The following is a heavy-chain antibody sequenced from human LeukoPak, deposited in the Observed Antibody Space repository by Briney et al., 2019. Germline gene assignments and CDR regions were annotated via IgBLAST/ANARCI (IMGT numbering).Heavy chain of an antibody. CDR1: GYTFTNYG. J-gene: IGHJ4*02. Sequence: VASVKVSCKASGYTFTNYGISWVRQAPGQGLEWMGWISTYNDNINFAQKFQDRVTMTTDTSTNTAYMELRSLRSDDTAVYYCARDPAWASYFDYWGQGTLVTVSS. D-gene: IGHD1-26*01. CDR3: ARDPAWASYFDY. CDR2: ISTYNDNI. V-gene: IGHV1-18*01.